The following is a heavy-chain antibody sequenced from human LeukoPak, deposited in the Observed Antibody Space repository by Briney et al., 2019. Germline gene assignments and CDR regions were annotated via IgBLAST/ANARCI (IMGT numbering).Heavy chain of an antibody. CDR3: ASGSMATITIDY. CDR1: GFALSNYV. Sequence: PGGSLRLSCAASGFALSNYVMHWVRQAPGKGLDWVAAISYDGSNKYYADSVRGRFTISRDNSKNTLYLQMSSPRTEDTAVYYCASGSMATITIDYWGQGTLVTVSS. V-gene: IGHV3-30*03. CDR2: ISYDGSNK. J-gene: IGHJ4*02. D-gene: IGHD5-24*01.